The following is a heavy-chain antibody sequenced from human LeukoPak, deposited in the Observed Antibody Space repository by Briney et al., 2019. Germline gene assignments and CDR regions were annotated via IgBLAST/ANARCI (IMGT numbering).Heavy chain of an antibody. V-gene: IGHV4-4*02. J-gene: IGHJ4*02. CDR2: IYHSGST. CDR3: ARDFLYSRISGSYNY. D-gene: IGHD1-26*01. Sequence: SETLSLTCAVSGGSISSSNWWSWVRQPPGKGLEWIGEIYHSGSTNYNPSLKSRVTISVDKSKNQFSLKLSSVTAADTAVYYCARDFLYSRISGSYNYWGQGTLVTVSS. CDR1: GGSISSSNW.